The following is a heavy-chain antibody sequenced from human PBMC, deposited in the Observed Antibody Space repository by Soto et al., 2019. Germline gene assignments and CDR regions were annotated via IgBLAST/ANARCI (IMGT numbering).Heavy chain of an antibody. CDR2: IYYSGRT. J-gene: IGHJ4*02. CDR1: GGSISSSSYY. Sequence: QLQLQESGPGLVKPSETLSLTCTVSGGSISSSSYYWGWIRQPPGKGLEWIGSIYYSGRTYYNPSLNTRLTISVATSTPPFSLTLGSVTAAATAVSYCARHAVHSSCFTAYWGQGTLVTVSS. CDR3: ARHAVHSSCFTAY. V-gene: IGHV4-39*01. D-gene: IGHD6-19*01.